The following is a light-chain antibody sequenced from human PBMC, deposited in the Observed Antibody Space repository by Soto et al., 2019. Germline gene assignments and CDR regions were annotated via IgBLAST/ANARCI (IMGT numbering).Light chain of an antibody. V-gene: IGLV1-44*01. CDR2: TNN. J-gene: IGLJ2*01. CDR1: SSNVETNT. CDR3: AAWDDSLNGVV. Sequence: SVLTQPPSASGTPGQTVTISCSGSSSNVETNTVNWYQHLPGTAPKLLIHTNNQRPSGVPDRFSGSRSGTSASLAISGLQSEDEAEYYCAAWDDSLNGVVFGGGTKLTVL.